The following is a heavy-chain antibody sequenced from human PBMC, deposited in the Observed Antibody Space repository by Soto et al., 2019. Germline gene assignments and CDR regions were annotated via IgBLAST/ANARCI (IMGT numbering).Heavy chain of an antibody. CDR3: ARLAMVRGGPLDY. CDR2: ISGSGGST. D-gene: IGHD3-10*01. Sequence: PGGSLRLSCAASGFTFSSYAMSWARQAPGKGLEWVSAISGSGGSTYYADSVKGRFTISRDNSKNTLYLQMNSLRAEDTAVYYFARLAMVRGGPLDYWAQGALETGSS. J-gene: IGHJ4*02. CDR1: GFTFSSYA. V-gene: IGHV3-23*01.